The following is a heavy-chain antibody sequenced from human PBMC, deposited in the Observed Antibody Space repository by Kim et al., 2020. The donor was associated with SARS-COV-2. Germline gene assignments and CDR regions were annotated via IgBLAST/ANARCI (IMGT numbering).Heavy chain of an antibody. CDR2: INHSGST. V-gene: IGHV4-34*01. J-gene: IGHJ4*02. CDR3: ARGVRGAVDY. D-gene: IGHD3-10*01. Sequence: SETLSLTCAVYGGSFSGYYWSWIRQPPWKGLEWIGEINHSGSTNYNPSLKSRVTISVDTSKNQFSLKLSSVTAADTAVYYCARGVRGAVDYWGQGTLVTVSS. CDR1: GGSFSGYY.